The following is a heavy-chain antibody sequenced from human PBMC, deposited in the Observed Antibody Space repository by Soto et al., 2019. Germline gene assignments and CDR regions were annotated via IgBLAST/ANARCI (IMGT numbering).Heavy chain of an antibody. Sequence: QVQLVESGGGVVQPGRSLRLSRAASGFTFSNFGMHWVRQAPGKGLEGVAAISADGSDKYFSGSVKGRFTISRDNSKNTLFLQMNSLRVEDTAVYYCVKGSDVARQELDYWGQGTLVTVSS. CDR1: GFTFSNFG. CDR3: VKGSDVARQELDY. V-gene: IGHV3-30*18. D-gene: IGHD3-3*01. J-gene: IGHJ4*02. CDR2: ISADGSDK.